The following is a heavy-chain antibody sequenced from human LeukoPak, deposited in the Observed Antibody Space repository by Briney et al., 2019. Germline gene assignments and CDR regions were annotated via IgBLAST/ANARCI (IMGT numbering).Heavy chain of an antibody. CDR1: GGSISSGSYY. D-gene: IGHD3-22*01. V-gene: IGHV4-61*02. J-gene: IGHJ4*02. CDR2: IYTSGST. CDR3: AREKGYYYDSSGYHPSDY. Sequence: SETLSLTCTVSGGSISSGSYYWSWIRHPAGKGLEWIGRIYTSGSTNYNPSLKSRVTISVDTSKNQFSLELSSVTAADTAVYYCAREKGYYYDSSGYHPSDYWGQGTLVTVSS.